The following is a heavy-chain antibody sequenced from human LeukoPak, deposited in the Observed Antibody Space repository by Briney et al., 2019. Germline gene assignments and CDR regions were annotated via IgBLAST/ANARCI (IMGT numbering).Heavy chain of an antibody. D-gene: IGHD5-24*01. J-gene: IGHJ4*02. CDR2: IIPNSGGT. CDR3: AKGRDASAYHFDY. CDR1: GYTFTSYD. Sequence: ASVKVSCKAAGYTFTSYDINWVRQAPGQGLEWMGWIIPNSGGTNYAQKFQGRVTMTRDTSISTAYMELSGLRSDDTAVYYCAKGRDASAYHFDYWGQGTLVTVSS. V-gene: IGHV1-2*02.